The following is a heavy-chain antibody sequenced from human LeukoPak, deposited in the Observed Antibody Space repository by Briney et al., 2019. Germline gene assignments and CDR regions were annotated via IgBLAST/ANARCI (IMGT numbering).Heavy chain of an antibody. D-gene: IGHD6-19*01. CDR3: ARDPAVAGSDDYFDY. CDR2: ISSSGSTI. V-gene: IGHV3-48*03. CDR1: GFTFSNYE. Sequence: GGSLRLSCAASGFTFSNYEMNWVRQAPGKGLEWVSYISSSGSTIYYADSLKGRFTISRDNDKNSLYLQMNSLRAEDTAIYYCARDPAVAGSDDYFDYWGQGTLVTVSS. J-gene: IGHJ4*02.